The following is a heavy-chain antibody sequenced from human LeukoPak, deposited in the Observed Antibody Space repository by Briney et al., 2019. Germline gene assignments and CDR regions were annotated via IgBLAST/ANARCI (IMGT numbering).Heavy chain of an antibody. Sequence: GGSLRLSCAASGFTFSSYEMNWVRQAPGKGLEWASYISSSGSTIYYADSVKGRFTISRDNAKNSLYLQMNSLRAEDTAVYYCATPYYYDSMDYWGQGTLVTVSS. V-gene: IGHV3-48*03. J-gene: IGHJ4*02. D-gene: IGHD3-22*01. CDR1: GFTFSSYE. CDR3: ATPYYYDSMDY. CDR2: ISSSGSTI.